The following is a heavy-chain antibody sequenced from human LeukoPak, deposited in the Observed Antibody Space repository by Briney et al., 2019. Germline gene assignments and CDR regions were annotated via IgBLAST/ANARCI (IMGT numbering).Heavy chain of an antibody. D-gene: IGHD3-3*01. V-gene: IGHV3-23*01. J-gene: IGHJ3*01. CDR1: GFTFSSYA. Sequence: GGSLRLSCSASGFTFSSYAMSWVRQAPGKGLEWVSAITGTGGHTYYVASVKGRFTVARDNSRNTLDLQMSSLRGEDSAIYYCAKVRDTREWYKDAFDVWGQGTRVTVSS. CDR2: ITGTGGHT. CDR3: AKVRDTREWYKDAFDV.